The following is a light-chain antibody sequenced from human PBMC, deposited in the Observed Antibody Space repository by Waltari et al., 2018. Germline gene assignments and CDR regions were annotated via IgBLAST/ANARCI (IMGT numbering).Light chain of an antibody. V-gene: IGKV3-20*01. CDR2: GAS. CDR3: QKYGTLPAT. Sequence: EIVLTQSPGTLSLSPGERATLSCRASQSVSRWLAWYQQKPGQAPRLLIYGASSRATGIPDRFSGSWSGTDFSLTISRLEPEDFAVYYCQKYGTLPATFGQGTKVEIK. J-gene: IGKJ1*01. CDR1: QSVSRW.